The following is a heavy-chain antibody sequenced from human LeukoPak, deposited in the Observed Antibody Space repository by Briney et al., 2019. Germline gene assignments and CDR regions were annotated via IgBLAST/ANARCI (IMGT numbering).Heavy chain of an antibody. Sequence: SETLSLTCTVSGLSMTSYYWSWIRQTPDKGLEWIGYIFYSGSTNYNPFFKSRITMSVDTSKNQFSLNLSSVTAADTAIYYCAGLVHTFMWAYFPSWGQGALVTVSS. CDR3: AGLVHTFMWAYFPS. D-gene: IGHD5-18*01. J-gene: IGHJ5*02. V-gene: IGHV4-59*03. CDR2: IFYSGST. CDR1: GLSMTSYY.